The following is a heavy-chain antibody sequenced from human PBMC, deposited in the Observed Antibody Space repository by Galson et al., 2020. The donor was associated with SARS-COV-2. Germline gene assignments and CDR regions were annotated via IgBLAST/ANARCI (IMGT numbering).Heavy chain of an antibody. CDR1: GFTFKSHA. J-gene: IGHJ4*02. CDR2: IFYDGSDK. V-gene: IGHV3-33*01. D-gene: IGHD6-19*01. CDR3: ARDGQSSSGWAFDY. Sequence: GEYLKISCEASGFTFKSHAMHWVRQAPGKGLEWVAQIFYDGSDKYYVDSVKGRFTISRDDSENTVYLQMNNLRADDSAVYFCARDGQSSSGWAFDYWGQGTLVTVSS.